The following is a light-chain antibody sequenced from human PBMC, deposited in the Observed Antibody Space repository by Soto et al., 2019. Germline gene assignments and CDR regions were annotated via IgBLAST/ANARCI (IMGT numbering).Light chain of an antibody. CDR1: QSVGHN. CDR2: GAS. CDR3: QQYGSSLT. J-gene: IGKJ4*01. Sequence: ETVVTQSPVTLSVSPGEGATLSCRTSQSVGHNLAWYQQKPGQAPRPLIYGASTRISGIPARFSGSGSGTEFTLTISSLQSDDFAVYYCQQYGSSLTFGGGTKVEIK. V-gene: IGKV3-15*01.